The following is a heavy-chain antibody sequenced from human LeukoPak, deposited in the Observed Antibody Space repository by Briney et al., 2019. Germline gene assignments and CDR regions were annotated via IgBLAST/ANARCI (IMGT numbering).Heavy chain of an antibody. CDR1: GYSFTNYW. J-gene: IGHJ3*02. CDR2: MYPGDSEI. V-gene: IGHV5-51*03. CDR3: ATTLYSGIYGDAFDI. Sequence: PGESLKISCQGSGYSFTNYWIGWVRQMPGKGLEWMGIMYPGDSEIRYSPSFQSQVTISADKSISTDYLQWSSLKASDTAMYYCATTLYSGIYGDAFDIWGQGTMVTVSS. D-gene: IGHD1-26*01.